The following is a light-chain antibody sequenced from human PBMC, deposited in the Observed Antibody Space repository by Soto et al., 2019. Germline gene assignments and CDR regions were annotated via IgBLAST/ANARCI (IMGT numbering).Light chain of an antibody. CDR2: DAS. J-gene: IGKJ4*01. CDR3: QQYDHIPLT. V-gene: IGKV1-33*01. CDR1: QDISDY. Sequence: DFQMTQSPSSLSASVGDRVTITCQASQDISDYLNWYQQKPGRAPKLLIYDASNLQTGVPSRFSGSGSGTDFSLTISSLQPEDIATYSCQQYDHIPLTFGGGTKVEIK.